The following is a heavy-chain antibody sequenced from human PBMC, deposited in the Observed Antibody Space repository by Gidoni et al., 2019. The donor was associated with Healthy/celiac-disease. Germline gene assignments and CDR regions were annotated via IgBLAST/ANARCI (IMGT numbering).Heavy chain of an antibody. CDR3: ARSGDSSPPGGMDV. CDR1: GGSFSGYY. CDR2: IDHSGST. J-gene: IGHJ6*02. Sequence: QVQLQQWGAGLLKPSETLSLTCAVYGGSFSGYYWSWIRQPPGKGLEWIGEIDHSGSTNYNPSLKSRVTISVDTSKNQFSLKLSSVTAADTAVYYCARSGDSSPPGGMDVWGQGTTVTVSS. V-gene: IGHV4-34*01. D-gene: IGHD6-13*01.